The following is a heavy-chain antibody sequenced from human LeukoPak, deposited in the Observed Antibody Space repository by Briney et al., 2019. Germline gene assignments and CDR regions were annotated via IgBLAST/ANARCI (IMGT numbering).Heavy chain of an antibody. CDR3: ARVEGGGGSATDY. J-gene: IGHJ4*02. CDR2: ISSSSSTI. V-gene: IGHV3-48*01. D-gene: IGHD2-15*01. CDR1: GFTFSSYS. Sequence: PGGSLRLSCAASGFTFSSYSMNWVRQAPGKGLEWVSYISSSSSTIYYADSVKGRFTISRDNAKNSLYLQMNSLRAEDTAIYYCARVEGGGGSATDYWGQGTLVTVSS.